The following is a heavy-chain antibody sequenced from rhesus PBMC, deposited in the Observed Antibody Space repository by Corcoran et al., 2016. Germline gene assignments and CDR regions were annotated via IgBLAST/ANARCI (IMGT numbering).Heavy chain of an antibody. CDR1: GGSISRSY. CDR2: IYGSCSST. Sequence: QLQLQESGPGLVEPSETLSVTCAVSGGSISRSYWSWIRPAPGRGLELIGYIYGSCSSTNYNPSLKSRVTLSVDTSKNQFSLKLSSVTAADTAVYYCVREGSAGTITYNRFDVWGPGVLVTVSS. V-gene: IGHV4-169*02. D-gene: IGHD1-1*01. J-gene: IGHJ5-1*01. CDR3: VREGSAGTITYNRFDV.